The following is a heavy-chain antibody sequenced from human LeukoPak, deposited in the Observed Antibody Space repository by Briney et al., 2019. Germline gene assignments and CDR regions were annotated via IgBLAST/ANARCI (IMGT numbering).Heavy chain of an antibody. Sequence: GGSLRLSCAASGFTFDDYAMHWVRQAPGKGLEWVSLISGDGGGTYYADSVKGRFTISRDNSKNSLYLQMNSLRTEDTALYYCGKDIPYGGYDQLDYWGQGTLVTVSS. V-gene: IGHV3-43*02. CDR3: GKDIPYGGYDQLDY. D-gene: IGHD5-12*01. J-gene: IGHJ4*02. CDR1: GFTFDDYA. CDR2: ISGDGGGT.